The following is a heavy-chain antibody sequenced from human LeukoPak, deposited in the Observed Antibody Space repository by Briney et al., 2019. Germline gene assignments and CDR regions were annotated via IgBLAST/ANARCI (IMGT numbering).Heavy chain of an antibody. D-gene: IGHD3-22*01. V-gene: IGHV4-38-2*02. CDR3: ARDLGYDSSGYFPGGAFDI. CDR1: GYSISSGYY. J-gene: IGHJ3*02. CDR2: IYHSGST. Sequence: SETLSLTCTVSGYSISSGYYWGWIRQPPGKGLEWIGSIYHSGSTYYNPSLKSRVTISVDTSKNQFSLKLSSVTAADTAVYYCARDLGYDSSGYFPGGAFDIWGQGTMVTVSS.